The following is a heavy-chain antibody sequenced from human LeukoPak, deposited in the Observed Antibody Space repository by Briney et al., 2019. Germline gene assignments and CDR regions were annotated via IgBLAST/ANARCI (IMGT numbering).Heavy chain of an antibody. Sequence: SGESLKISCKGSGYSFTSHWIGWVRQMPGKGLEWMGIIYPGDSDTRYSPSFQGQVTISVDKSISTAYLQWRSLKASDTAMYYCARDYGSENLGGFDPWGQGTLVTVSS. CDR1: GYSFTSHW. CDR3: ARDYGSENLGGFDP. V-gene: IGHV5-51*01. CDR2: IYPGDSDT. J-gene: IGHJ5*02. D-gene: IGHD3-10*01.